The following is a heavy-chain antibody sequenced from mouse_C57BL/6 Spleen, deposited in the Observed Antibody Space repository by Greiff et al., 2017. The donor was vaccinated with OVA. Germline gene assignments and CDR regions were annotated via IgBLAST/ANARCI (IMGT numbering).Heavy chain of an antibody. V-gene: IGHV5-15*01. CDR1: GFTFSDYG. Sequence: EVQRVESGGGLVQPGGSLKLSCAASGFTFSDYGMAWVRQAPRKGPEWVAFISNLAYSIYYADTVTGRFTISRENAKNTLYLEMSSLRSEDTAMYYCARHDYGAMDYWGQGTSVTVSS. CDR3: ARHDYGAMDY. D-gene: IGHD1-1*01. CDR2: ISNLAYSI. J-gene: IGHJ4*01.